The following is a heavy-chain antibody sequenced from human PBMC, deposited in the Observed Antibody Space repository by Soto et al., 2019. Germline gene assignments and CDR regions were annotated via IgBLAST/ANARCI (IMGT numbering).Heavy chain of an antibody. CDR3: ASAVVVVSNWFDP. Sequence: SETLSLTCTVSGGSISSGGYYWSWIRQHPGKGLEWIGYIYYSGSTYYNPSLKSRVTISVDTSKNQFSLKLSSVTAADTAVYYCASAVVVVSNWFDPWGQGTLVTVSS. V-gene: IGHV4-31*03. CDR1: GGSISSGGYY. D-gene: IGHD2-15*01. CDR2: IYYSGST. J-gene: IGHJ5*02.